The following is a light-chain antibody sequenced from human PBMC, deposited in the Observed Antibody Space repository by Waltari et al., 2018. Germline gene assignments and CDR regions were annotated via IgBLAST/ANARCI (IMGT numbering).Light chain of an antibody. CDR1: QGMSNY. CDR2: ASS. CDR3: QKYNSASWT. V-gene: IGKV1-27*01. J-gene: IGKJ1*01. Sequence: DIQITQSPSSLSASVGDRATITSRARQGMSNYLAWYQQKPGKVPKLLIYASSTLQSGVPSRFSGSGSGTDFTLTISSLQPEDVATYYCQKYNSASWTFGQVTKVEIK.